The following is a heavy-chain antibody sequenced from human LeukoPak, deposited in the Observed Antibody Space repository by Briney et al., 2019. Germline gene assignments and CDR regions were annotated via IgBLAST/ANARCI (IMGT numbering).Heavy chain of an antibody. J-gene: IGHJ4*02. CDR2: IYYSGST. D-gene: IGHD5-18*01. Sequence: PSETLSLTCTVSGGSFSSYSWTWIRQPPGKGLEWIGYIYYSGSTNYNPSLKSRVTISVDTSKNQFSLKLSSVTAADTVVYYCARGQYTYGGAYFDCWGQGTLVTVSS. CDR1: GGSFSSYS. V-gene: IGHV4-59*01. CDR3: ARGQYTYGGAYFDC.